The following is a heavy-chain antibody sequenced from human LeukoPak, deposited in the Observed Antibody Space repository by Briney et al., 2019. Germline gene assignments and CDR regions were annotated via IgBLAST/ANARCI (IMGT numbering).Heavy chain of an antibody. J-gene: IGHJ5*02. D-gene: IGHD3-3*01. Sequence: PSETLSLTCSVFNASISRYFWSWVRQPPGKGLEWIGRIYTSGSTNYNPSLKSRVTISVDTSKNQFSLKLSSVTAADTAVYYCARGWARGYDFWSDNWFDPWGQGTLVTVSS. V-gene: IGHV4-4*08. CDR2: IYTSGST. CDR1: NASISRYF. CDR3: ARGWARGYDFWSDNWFDP.